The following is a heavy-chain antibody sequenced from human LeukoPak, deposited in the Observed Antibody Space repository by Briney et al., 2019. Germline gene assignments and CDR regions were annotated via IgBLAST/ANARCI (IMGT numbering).Heavy chain of an antibody. CDR3: ARDKSSGALGY. CDR2: VSSSSSYI. J-gene: IGHJ4*02. D-gene: IGHD3-22*01. Sequence: GGSLRLSCAASGFIFSTYNMNWVRQSPGKGLEWISSVSSSSSYIYYIDSVKGRFTISRDNAKNSLYLQMNSLRAEDTAVYYCARDKSSGALGYWGQGTLVTVSS. CDR1: GFIFSTYN. V-gene: IGHV3-21*01.